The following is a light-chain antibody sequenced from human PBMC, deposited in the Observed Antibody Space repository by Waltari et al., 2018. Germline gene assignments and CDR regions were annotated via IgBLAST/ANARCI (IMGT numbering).Light chain of an antibody. Sequence: DIXMTQSPSTLSASVGXRVTITCRASQSISSWLAWYQQKPGKAPKLRIYKASSLESGVPSRFSGXGSGTEFTLXXSSLQXDXFATYYCQQYXSYSPXXXXXGTKVDIK. J-gene: IGKJ3*01. CDR1: QSISSW. V-gene: IGKV1-5*03. CDR3: QQYXSYSPXX. CDR2: KAS.